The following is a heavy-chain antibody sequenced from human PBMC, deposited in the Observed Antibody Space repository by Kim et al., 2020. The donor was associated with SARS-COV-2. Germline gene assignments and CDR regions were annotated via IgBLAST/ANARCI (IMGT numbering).Heavy chain of an antibody. D-gene: IGHD3-3*01. CDR3: ARHLDASDSLSTLSY. CDR1: GASIDSLF. V-gene: IGHV4-59*08. CDR2: IYYTGTP. Sequence: SETLSLTCSVSGASIDSLFWGWVRQTPEKGLEWIASIYYTGTPHYNPSPMSRVAISLDKSRNRFPLRLTSGTAADTATSFCARHLDASDSLSTLSYWGQG. J-gene: IGHJ4*02.